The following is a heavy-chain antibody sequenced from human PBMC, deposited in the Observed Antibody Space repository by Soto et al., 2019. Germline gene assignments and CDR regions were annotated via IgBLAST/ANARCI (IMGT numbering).Heavy chain of an antibody. D-gene: IGHD1-20*01. CDR3: AKGLDNWNPVTLDY. Sequence: EVQLLESGGGLVQPGGSLRLSCAASGFTFSIYAMSWVRQAPGKGLEWVSANSGSGGSTYYADSVKGRFTISRDNSKNTLYLQMNSLRAEDTAVYYCAKGLDNWNPVTLDYWGQGTLVTVSS. J-gene: IGHJ4*02. V-gene: IGHV3-23*01. CDR1: GFTFSIYA. CDR2: NSGSGGST.